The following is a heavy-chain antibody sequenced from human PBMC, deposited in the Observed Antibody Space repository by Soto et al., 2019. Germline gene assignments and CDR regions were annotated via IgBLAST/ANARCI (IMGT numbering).Heavy chain of an antibody. Sequence: QVQLVQSGAEVKKPGSSVKVSCKASGGTFSSYAISWVRQAPGQGLEWMGGIIPIFGTANYARKFQGRVTITADESTSTAYMELSSLRSEDTAVYYFARLLHAPVPAVPPDYWGQGNLVPVSS. CDR2: IIPIFGTA. V-gene: IGHV1-69*01. D-gene: IGHD3-10*01. J-gene: IGHJ4*02. CDR3: ARLLHAPVPAVPPDY. CDR1: GGTFSSYA.